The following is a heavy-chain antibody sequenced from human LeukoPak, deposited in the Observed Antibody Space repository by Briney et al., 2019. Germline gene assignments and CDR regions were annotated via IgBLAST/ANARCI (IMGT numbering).Heavy chain of an antibody. CDR1: GYTFTGYY. CDR2: INPNSGGT. CDR3: ARVGRYCSGGSCYSGVDY. V-gene: IGHV1-2*02. J-gene: IGHJ4*02. D-gene: IGHD2-15*01. Sequence: ASVKVSCKASGYTFTGYYMHWVRQAPGQGLEWMGWINPNSGGTNYAQKLQGRVTMTRDTSISTAYMELSRLRSDDTAVYYCARVGRYCSGGSCYSGVDYWGQGTLVTVSS.